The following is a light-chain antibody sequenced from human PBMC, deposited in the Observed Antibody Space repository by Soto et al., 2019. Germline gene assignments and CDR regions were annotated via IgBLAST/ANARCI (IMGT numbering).Light chain of an antibody. CDR3: QKYNSAPWT. Sequence: DIQMTQSPSSLSTSVGDRVTITCRASQGISNYLAWYQQKPGKVPKLLIYAAYTLQSGVQSRFSGSGSGTDFTLTIRSLQPEDVATYYCQKYNSAPWTFGQGTKVDIK. J-gene: IGKJ1*01. CDR1: QGISNY. V-gene: IGKV1-27*01. CDR2: AAY.